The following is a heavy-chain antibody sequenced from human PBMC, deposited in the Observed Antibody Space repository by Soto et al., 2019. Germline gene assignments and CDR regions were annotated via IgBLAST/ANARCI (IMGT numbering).Heavy chain of an antibody. D-gene: IGHD1-26*01. CDR1: GFTFCSYG. Sequence: QVQLVESGGGVVQPGRSLRLSCAASGFTFCSYGMHWVRQAPGKGLEWVAVISYDGSNKYYADSVKGRFTISRDNSKNTLYLQMNSLRAEDTAVYYCAKGRWVVGAPHYYYGMDVWGQGTTVTVSS. CDR2: ISYDGSNK. CDR3: AKGRWVVGAPHYYYGMDV. J-gene: IGHJ6*02. V-gene: IGHV3-30*18.